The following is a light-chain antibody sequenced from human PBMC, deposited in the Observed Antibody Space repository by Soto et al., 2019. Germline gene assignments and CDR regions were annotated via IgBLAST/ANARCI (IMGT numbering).Light chain of an antibody. V-gene: IGKV3-15*01. CDR3: QQYNNGXPIT. J-gene: IGKJ5*01. CDR2: GAS. CDR1: KSFSSN. Sequence: EIVMTQSPATLSVSPGERATLSCRASKSFSSNLAWYQQKPGQAPRLLIYGASTRATGIPARFSGSGSGTEFTLTISSMQSEDFAVYYCQQYNNGXPITCGQGTRLXI.